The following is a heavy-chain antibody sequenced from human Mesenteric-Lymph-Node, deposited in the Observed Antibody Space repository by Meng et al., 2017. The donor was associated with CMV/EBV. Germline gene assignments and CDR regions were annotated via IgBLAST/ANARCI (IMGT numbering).Heavy chain of an antibody. J-gene: IGHJ6*02. V-gene: IGHV3-64*02. D-gene: IGHD2-2*02. CDR1: GSTFSSYA. CDR3: ARDLFHCSSTSCYRGSYYYGMDV. CDR2: ISSTGDNT. Sequence: GGSLRLSCAASGSTFSSYAMHWVRQAPGKGLEYVSAISSTGDNTYYADSVRGRFTISRDNSKNTLYLQMGSLRVADTAVYYCARDLFHCSSTSCYRGSYYYGMDVWGQGTTVTVSS.